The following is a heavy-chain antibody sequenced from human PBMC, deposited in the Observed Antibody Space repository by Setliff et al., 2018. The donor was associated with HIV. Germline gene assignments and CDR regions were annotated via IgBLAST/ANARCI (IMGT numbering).Heavy chain of an antibody. V-gene: IGHV3-23*01. Sequence: GGSLRLSCAASRFDFNNYWMCWVRQAPGKGLEWVSAISGSGGSTYYADSVKGRFTISRDNSKNTLYLQMNSLRAEDTAVYYCAKSRTDSSGYYYSSHWGQGTLVTSPQ. J-gene: IGHJ4*02. CDR2: ISGSGGST. CDR1: RFDFNNYW. D-gene: IGHD3-22*01. CDR3: AKSRTDSSGYYYSSH.